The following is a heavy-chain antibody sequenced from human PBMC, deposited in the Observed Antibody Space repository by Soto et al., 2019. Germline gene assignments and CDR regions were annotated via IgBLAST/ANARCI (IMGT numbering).Heavy chain of an antibody. CDR1: GFTFSSYA. CDR3: AKAPGFHYYFDY. Sequence: GSLRLSCAASGFTFSSYAMSWVRQAPGKGLEWVSAISGSGGSKYYADSVKGRFTISRDNSKNTLYLQKNSLRAEDTAVYYCAKAPGFHYYFDYWGQGTLVTVSS. V-gene: IGHV3-23*01. CDR2: ISGSGGSK. D-gene: IGHD3-10*01. J-gene: IGHJ4*02.